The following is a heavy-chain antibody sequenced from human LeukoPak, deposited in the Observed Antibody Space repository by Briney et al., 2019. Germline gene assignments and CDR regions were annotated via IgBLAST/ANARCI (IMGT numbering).Heavy chain of an antibody. CDR1: GASISSGDYY. CDR2: IYYSGST. J-gene: IGHJ4*02. CDR3: ARGADGSGYYSIFYFDY. D-gene: IGHD3-22*01. V-gene: IGHV4-30-4*01. Sequence: SQTLSLTCTVSGASISSGDYYWSWIRQPPGKGLEWIGYIYYSGSTYYNPSLNSRVAISVDTSKNQFSLKLSSVTAADTAVYYCARGADGSGYYSIFYFDYWGQGTLVTVSS.